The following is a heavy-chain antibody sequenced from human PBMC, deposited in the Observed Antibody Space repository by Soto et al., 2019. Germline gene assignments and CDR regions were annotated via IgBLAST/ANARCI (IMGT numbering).Heavy chain of an antibody. D-gene: IGHD1-1*01. CDR1: GGSISSSSYY. V-gene: IGHV4-39*01. CDR2: IYYSGST. CDR3: TMGNVGAYRSLLSFYYDGRDV. J-gene: IGHJ6*02. Sequence: PSETLSLTCTVSGGSISSSSYYWGWIRQPPGKGLEWIGSIYYSGSTYYNPSLKSRVTISLDTSKNQFSLKLRSVTAADTAVYYCTMGNVGAYRSLLSFYYDGRDVWGQGTTGTVSS.